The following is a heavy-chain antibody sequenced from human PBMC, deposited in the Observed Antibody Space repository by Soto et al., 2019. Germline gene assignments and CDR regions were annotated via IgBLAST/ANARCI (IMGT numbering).Heavy chain of an antibody. J-gene: IGHJ6*02. CDR3: ARVGDVVVVEAAEGGMDV. V-gene: IGHV1-69*12. CDR2: ILPMFATT. CDR1: GGTFKNYA. D-gene: IGHD2-15*01. Sequence: QVQLVQSGAAVKKPGSSVKVSCRASGGTFKNYAINWVRQAPGQGLEWMGGILPMFATTNYAHKVEGRVTITADESTSTAYMELSSLTSEDTAVYYCARVGDVVVVEAAEGGMDVWGQGTTVTVSS.